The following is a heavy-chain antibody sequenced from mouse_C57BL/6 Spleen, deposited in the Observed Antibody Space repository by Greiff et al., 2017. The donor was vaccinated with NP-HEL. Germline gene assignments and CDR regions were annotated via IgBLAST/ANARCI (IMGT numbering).Heavy chain of an antibody. CDR2: ISYDGSN. D-gene: IGHD2-14*01. J-gene: IGHJ2*01. Sequence: EVKLMESGPGLVKPSQSLSLTCSVTGYSITSGYYWNWIRQFPGNKLEWMGYISYDGSNNYNPSLKNRISITRDTSKNQFFLKLNSVTTEDTATYYCASGGGTNFDYWGQGTTLTVSS. V-gene: IGHV3-6*01. CDR1: GYSITSGYY. CDR3: ASGGGTNFDY.